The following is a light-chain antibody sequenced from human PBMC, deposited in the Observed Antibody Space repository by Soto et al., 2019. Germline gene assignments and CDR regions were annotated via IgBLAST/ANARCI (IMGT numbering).Light chain of an antibody. Sequence: IVMTQSPATLSVSPGERATLSFRAGQTIYSNVAWYQQRPGQAPRLLIYRASTRATGVPARFSGSGSGTECHLTISGLQSEDFALYYCQQDQNLCTFRQGTKVDIK. V-gene: IGKV3-15*01. CDR1: QTIYSN. CDR3: QQDQNLCT. CDR2: RAS. J-gene: IGKJ1*01.